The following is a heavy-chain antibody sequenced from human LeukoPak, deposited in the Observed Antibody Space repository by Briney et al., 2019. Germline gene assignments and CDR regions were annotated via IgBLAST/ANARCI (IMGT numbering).Heavy chain of an antibody. D-gene: IGHD6-19*01. Sequence: PSETLSLTCAVSGGSISSGGYSWSWIRQPPGKGLEWIGYIYHSGSTNYNPSLKSRVTISVDTSKNQFSLKLSSVTAADTAVYYCARVVVAGTKYYYYYYGMDVWGQGTTVTVSS. V-gene: IGHV4-30-2*01. CDR3: ARVVVAGTKYYYYYYGMDV. J-gene: IGHJ6*02. CDR2: IYHSGST. CDR1: GGSISSGGYS.